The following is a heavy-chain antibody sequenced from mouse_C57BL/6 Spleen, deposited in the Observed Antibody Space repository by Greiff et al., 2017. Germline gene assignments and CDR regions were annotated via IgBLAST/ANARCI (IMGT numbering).Heavy chain of an antibody. D-gene: IGHD2-4*01. J-gene: IGHJ4*01. CDR2: IGPSDSYT. V-gene: IGHV1-69*01. CDR3: ARGDYDHAMDY. Sequence: QVQLQQPGAELVMPGASVKLSCKASGYTFTSYWMHWVKQRPGQGLEWIVEIGPSDSYTNYNQKFKGMSTLSVDKSASPAYMQLSSLTSEDSAVYYGARGDYDHAMDYWGQGTSVTVSS. CDR1: GYTFTSYW.